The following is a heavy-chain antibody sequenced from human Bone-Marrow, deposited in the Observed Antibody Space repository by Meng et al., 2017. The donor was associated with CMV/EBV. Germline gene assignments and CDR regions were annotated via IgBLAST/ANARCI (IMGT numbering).Heavy chain of an antibody. CDR2: IRYDGSNK. CDR3: AKDAWGLDYFDY. D-gene: IGHD1-26*01. J-gene: IGHJ4*02. CDR1: GFTFSSYG. V-gene: IGHV3-30*02. Sequence: GGPLRLSCAASGFTFSSYGMHWVRQAPGKGLEWVAFIRYDGSNKYYADSVKGRFTISRDNSKNTLYLQMNSLRAEDTAVYYCAKDAWGLDYFDYWGQGTLDTVSS.